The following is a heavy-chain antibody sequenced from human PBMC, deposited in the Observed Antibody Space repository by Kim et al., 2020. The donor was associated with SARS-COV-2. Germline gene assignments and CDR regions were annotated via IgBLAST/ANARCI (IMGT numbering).Heavy chain of an antibody. Sequence: SETLSLTCTVSGGSISSGGYYWSWIRQHPGKGLEWIGYIYYSGSTYYNPSLKSRVTISVDTSKNQFSLKLSSVTAADTAVYYCARAWSHLRLGELSLRYSGKVIFDYWGQGTLVTVSS. CDR2: IYYSGST. V-gene: IGHV4-31*03. D-gene: IGHD3-16*02. CDR1: GGSISSGGYY. CDR3: ARAWSHLRLGELSLRYSGKVIFDY. J-gene: IGHJ4*02.